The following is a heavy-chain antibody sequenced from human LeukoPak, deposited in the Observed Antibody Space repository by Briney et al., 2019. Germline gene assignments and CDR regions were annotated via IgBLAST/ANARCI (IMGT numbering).Heavy chain of an antibody. V-gene: IGHV3-72*01. CDR3: ARWLSGASRD. Sequence: GGSLRLSCAASGFTFSDHDMDWVRQAPGKGLEWIGRAKNKAQRYTTEYAASVSGRFTIAREDSKSTLSLQMNSLKSEDTAVYYCARWLSGASRDWGQGTLVTVSS. CDR1: GFTFSDHD. J-gene: IGHJ4*02. CDR2: AKNKAQRYTT. D-gene: IGHD6-19*01.